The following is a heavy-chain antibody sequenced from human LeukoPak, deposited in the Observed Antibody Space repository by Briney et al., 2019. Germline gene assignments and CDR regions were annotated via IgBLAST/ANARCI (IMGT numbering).Heavy chain of an antibody. CDR1: GYSISSGYY. D-gene: IGHD6-6*01. CDR3: AKDVGYSSSSLGTPLDY. J-gene: IGHJ4*02. Sequence: SETLSLTCTVSGYSISSGYYWGWIRQPPGKGLEWIGSIYHSGSTYYNPSLKSRVTISVDTSKNQFSLKLSSVTAADTAVYYCAKDVGYSSSSLGTPLDYWGQGTLVTVSS. CDR2: IYHSGST. V-gene: IGHV4-38-2*02.